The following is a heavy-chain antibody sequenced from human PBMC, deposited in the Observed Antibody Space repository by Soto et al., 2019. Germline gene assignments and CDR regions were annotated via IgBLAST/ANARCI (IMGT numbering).Heavy chain of an antibody. CDR1: GFTFSSYG. CDR3: AKDRGVRELLVYYYYGMDV. CDR2: ISYDGSNK. Sequence: HPGGSLRLSCAASGFTFSSYGMHWVRQAPGKGLEWVAVISYDGSNKYYADSVKGRFTISRDNSKNTLYLQMNSLRAEDTAVYYCAKDRGVRELLVYYYYGMDVWGQGTTVTVSS. D-gene: IGHD3-10*01. V-gene: IGHV3-30*18. J-gene: IGHJ6*02.